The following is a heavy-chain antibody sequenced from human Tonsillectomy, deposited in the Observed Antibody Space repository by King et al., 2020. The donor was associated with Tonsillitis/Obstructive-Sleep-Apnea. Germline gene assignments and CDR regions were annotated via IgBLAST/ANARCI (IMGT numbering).Heavy chain of an antibody. V-gene: IGHV3-7*04. D-gene: IGHD5-18*01. CDR1: GFTFSSYW. CDR2: IKQDGSEK. CDR3: ARDPYTAMVTVGGAFDI. Sequence: VQLVESGGGLVQPGGSLRLSCAASGFTFSSYWMSWVRQAPGKGLEWVANIKQDGSEKYYVDSVKCRFTISRDNAKNSLYLQMNSLRAEDTAVYYCARDPYTAMVTVGGAFDIWGQGTMVTVSS. J-gene: IGHJ3*02.